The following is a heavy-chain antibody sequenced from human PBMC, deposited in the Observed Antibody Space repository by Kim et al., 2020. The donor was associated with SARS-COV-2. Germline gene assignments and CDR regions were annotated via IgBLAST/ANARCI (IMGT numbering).Heavy chain of an antibody. D-gene: IGHD2-15*01. CDR2: INPNSGGT. Sequence: ASVKVSCKASGYTFTGYYMHWVRQAPGQGLEWMGRINPNSGGTNYAQKFQGRVTMTRDTSISTAYMELSRLRSDDTAVYYCARDSVVTEPFDYWGQGTLVTVSS. CDR1: GYTFTGYY. V-gene: IGHV1-2*06. CDR3: ARDSVVTEPFDY. J-gene: IGHJ4*02.